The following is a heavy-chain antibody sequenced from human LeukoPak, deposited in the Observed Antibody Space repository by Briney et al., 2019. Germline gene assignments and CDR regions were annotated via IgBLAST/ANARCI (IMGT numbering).Heavy chain of an antibody. CDR1: GFTFSSYE. CDR2: ISSSGSTI. D-gene: IGHD1-26*01. Sequence: GGSLRLSCAASGFTFSSYEMNWVRQAPGKGLEWVSYISSSGSTIYYADSVKGRFTISRDNAKNSLYLQMNSLRAEDTAVYYCAREAEVGATDAFDIWGQGTMVTVSS. CDR3: AREAEVGATDAFDI. V-gene: IGHV3-48*03. J-gene: IGHJ3*02.